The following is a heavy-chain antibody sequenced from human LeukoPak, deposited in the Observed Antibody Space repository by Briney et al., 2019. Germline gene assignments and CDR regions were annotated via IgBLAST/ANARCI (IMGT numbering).Heavy chain of an antibody. CDR1: GYNFPSSW. CDR2: IFPGDSNA. CDR3: VRHSADSYYYYLDV. Sequence: GESLKISCQVSGYNFPSSWIGWVRQMPGKGLEWMGIIFPGDSNAGYPNTKDSPSFQGQVTILADNSINTAYLQWSSLKASDTAMYYCVRHSADSYYYYLDVWGKGTAVTVSS. V-gene: IGHV5-51*01. D-gene: IGHD1-26*01. J-gene: IGHJ6*03.